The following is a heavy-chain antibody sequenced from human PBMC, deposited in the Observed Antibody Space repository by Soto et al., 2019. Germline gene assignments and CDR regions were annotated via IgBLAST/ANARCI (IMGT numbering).Heavy chain of an antibody. V-gene: IGHV4-39*01. CDR2: IYYSGST. CDR1: GGSISSSSYY. Sequence: SETLSLTCTVSGGSISSSSYYWGWIRQPPGKGLEWIGSIYYSGSTYYNPSLKSRVTISVDTSKNHFSLKLSSVTAADTAVYYCARRPGGSSGSYYAFDIWGQGTMVTVSS. CDR3: ARRPGGSSGSYYAFDI. D-gene: IGHD1-26*01. J-gene: IGHJ3*02.